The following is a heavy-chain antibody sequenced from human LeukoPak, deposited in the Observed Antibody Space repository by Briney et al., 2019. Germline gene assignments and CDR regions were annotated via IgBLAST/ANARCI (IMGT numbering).Heavy chain of an antibody. CDR3: ARASSSGYFQPDAFDI. Sequence: SETLSLTCTVSGGSISSYYWSWIRQPPGKGLEWIGYIYHSGSTYYNPSLKSRVTISVDRSKNQFSLKLSSVTAADTAVYYCARASSSGYFQPDAFDIWGQGTMVTVSS. D-gene: IGHD3-22*01. V-gene: IGHV4-59*12. CDR2: IYHSGST. CDR1: GGSISSYY. J-gene: IGHJ3*02.